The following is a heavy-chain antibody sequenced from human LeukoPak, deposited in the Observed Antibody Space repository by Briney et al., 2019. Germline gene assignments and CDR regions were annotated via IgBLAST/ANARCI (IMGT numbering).Heavy chain of an antibody. CDR3: AIAYSAHDSYSNYGMDV. J-gene: IGHJ6*01. D-gene: IGHD1-26*01. CDR2: ISGGGGST. Sequence: GGSLRLSCAASGFTFSSYAMHWVRQAPGKSLEWVSLISGGGGSTYIDSVKGRFSISRDNSKNSLYLQMNSLRSEDTALYYCAIAYSAHDSYSNYGMDVWGQGTTVTVSS. V-gene: IGHV3-43*02. CDR1: GFTFSSYA.